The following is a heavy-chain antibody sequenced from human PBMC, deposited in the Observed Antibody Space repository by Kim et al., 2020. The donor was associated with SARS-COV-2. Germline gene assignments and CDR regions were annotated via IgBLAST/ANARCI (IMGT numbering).Heavy chain of an antibody. CDR3: ARGTYYSSSWYWFDY. J-gene: IGHJ4*02. Sequence: QKFQRRVTMTRNTSISTAYMALSSLRSEDTAVYYCARGTYYSSSWYWFDYWGQGTLVTVSS. D-gene: IGHD6-13*01. V-gene: IGHV1-8*01.